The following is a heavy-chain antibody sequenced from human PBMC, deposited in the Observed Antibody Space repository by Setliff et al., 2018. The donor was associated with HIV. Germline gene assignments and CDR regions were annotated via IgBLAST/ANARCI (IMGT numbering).Heavy chain of an antibody. CDR3: AAFFVSPLTTQDY. CDR1: GGSFSNYY. D-gene: IGHD1-1*01. CDR2: LSPSGTT. J-gene: IGHJ4*02. V-gene: IGHV4-34*01. Sequence: SETLSLTCTVYGGSFSNYYTNWIRQPPGKGLEWIWELSPSGTTRPNPSLQSRVIISLDTSKNQFSLKLTSATAADTAMYYCAAFFVSPLTTQDYWGQGTPVTVSS.